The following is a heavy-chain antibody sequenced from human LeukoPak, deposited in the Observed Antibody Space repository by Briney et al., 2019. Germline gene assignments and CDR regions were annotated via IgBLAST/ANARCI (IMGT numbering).Heavy chain of an antibody. V-gene: IGHV3-7*03. D-gene: IGHD3-10*01. Sequence: GGSLRLSCAASGFTFSSYSMNWVRQTPGKGLEWVANINQDGSQKFYVDSVKGRFTISRDSAKNSLYLQMNSLRAEDTAVYYCARRKPVYGSGSPFDYWGQGTLVTVSS. CDR2: INQDGSQK. CDR3: ARRKPVYGSGSPFDY. J-gene: IGHJ4*02. CDR1: GFTFSSYS.